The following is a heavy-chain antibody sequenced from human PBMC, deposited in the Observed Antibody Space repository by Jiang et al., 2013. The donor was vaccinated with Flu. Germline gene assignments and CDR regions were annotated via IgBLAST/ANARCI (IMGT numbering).Heavy chain of an antibody. D-gene: IGHD3-22*01. CDR1: GYTFTGYY. V-gene: IGHV1-2*02. CDR2: INPNSGGT. CDR3: ARDLNYYDSSGYFDY. Sequence: SGAEVKKPGASVKVSCKASGYTFTGYYMHWVRQAPGQGLEWMGWINPNSGGTNYAQKFQGRVTMTRDTSISTAYMELSRLRSDDTAVYYCARDLNYYDSSGYFDYWGQGTLVTVSS. J-gene: IGHJ4*02.